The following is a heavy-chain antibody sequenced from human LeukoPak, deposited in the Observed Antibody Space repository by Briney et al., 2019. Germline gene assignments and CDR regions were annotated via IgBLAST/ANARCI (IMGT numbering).Heavy chain of an antibody. CDR2: ISGSGGGT. CDR1: GFTFSSYA. V-gene: IGHV3-23*01. J-gene: IGHJ4*02. Sequence: GGSLRLSCAASGFTFSSYAMSWVRQAPGKGLEWVSAISGSGGGTYYADSVKGRFTITRENYKNTMYLLMNSLRAEDTAVYYCAKRDYDYWSGYFDQWGQGALVTVSS. CDR3: AKRDYDYWSGYFDQ. D-gene: IGHD3-3*01.